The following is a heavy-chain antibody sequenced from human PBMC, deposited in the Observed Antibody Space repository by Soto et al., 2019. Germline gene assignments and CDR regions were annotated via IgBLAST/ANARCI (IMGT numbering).Heavy chain of an antibody. V-gene: IGHV1-69*13. CDR2: IIPIFGTA. Sequence: SVKVSCKASGGTFSSYAISWVRQAPGQGLEWLGGIIPIFGTANYAQKFQGRVTITADESTSTAYMELSSLRSEDTAVYYCASQGRWLQCFDYWGQGTLVTVSS. CDR1: GGTFSSYA. CDR3: ASQGRWLQCFDY. J-gene: IGHJ4*02. D-gene: IGHD5-12*01.